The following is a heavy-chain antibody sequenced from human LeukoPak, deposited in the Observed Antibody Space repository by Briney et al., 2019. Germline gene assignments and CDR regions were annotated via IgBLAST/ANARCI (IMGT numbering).Heavy chain of an antibody. Sequence: GGSLRLSCAASGFTFSSYWMSWVRQAPGKGLEWVANIKQDGNEKYYVDSVRGRFTISRDNAKNSLYLQMNSLRAEDTAVYYCAVSLPDFDYWGQGTLVTVSS. J-gene: IGHJ4*02. CDR3: AVSLPDFDY. CDR2: IKQDGNEK. V-gene: IGHV3-7*01. CDR1: GFTFSSYW.